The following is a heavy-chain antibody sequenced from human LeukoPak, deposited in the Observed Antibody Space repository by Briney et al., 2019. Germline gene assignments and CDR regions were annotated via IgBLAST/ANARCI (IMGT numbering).Heavy chain of an antibody. CDR3: ESTMT. J-gene: IGHJ4*02. D-gene: IGHD3-22*01. Sequence: GESLRLSCAASGFTFSSYSMNWVRQAPGKVLEWVSYISSISHTIYYADSVKGRLTVSRDNDKNSLYLQMNSLRDEDTAVYYCESTMTWGQGTLVTVS. CDR1: GFTFSSYS. CDR2: ISSISHTI. V-gene: IGHV3-48*02.